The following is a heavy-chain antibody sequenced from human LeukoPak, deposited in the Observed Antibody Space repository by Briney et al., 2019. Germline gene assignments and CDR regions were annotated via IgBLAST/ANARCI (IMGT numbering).Heavy chain of an antibody. CDR2: IYYSGST. CDR3: ARSKPGWQGLYFDY. CDR1: GGSISSYY. J-gene: IGHJ4*02. V-gene: IGHV4-59*01. Sequence: SETLSLTCTVSGGSISSYYWSWIRQPPGKGLEWIGYIYYSGSTNYNPSLKSRVTISVDTSKNQFSLKLSSATAADTAVYYCARSKPGWQGLYFDYWGQGTLVTVSS. D-gene: IGHD6-19*01.